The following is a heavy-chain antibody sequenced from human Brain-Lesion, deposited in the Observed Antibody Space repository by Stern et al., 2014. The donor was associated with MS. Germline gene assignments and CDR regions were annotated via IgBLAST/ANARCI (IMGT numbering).Heavy chain of an antibody. D-gene: IGHD3-22*01. CDR2: IDHRGSA. CDR1: GGSFSGYY. Sequence: QVQLQQWGAGLLKPSETLSLTCAVSGGSFSGYYWTWIRQSPEKGLELIGQIDHRGSAKYKPSLRSRVTRAVDTSNTQFSLKLSAVTAADTAVYYCARGPYYFDGSVYNYWGQGTQVTVSS. V-gene: IGHV4-34*01. J-gene: IGHJ4*02. CDR3: ARGPYYFDGSVYNY.